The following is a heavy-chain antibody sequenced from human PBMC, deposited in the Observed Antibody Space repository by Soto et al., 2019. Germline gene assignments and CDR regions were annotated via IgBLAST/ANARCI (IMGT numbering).Heavy chain of an antibody. V-gene: IGHV3-48*01. Sequence: EVQLVGSGGGLVQPGGSLRLSCAASGFTFSSYSMSWVRQAPGKGLEWVSYISGSGSTIYYADSVKGRFTISRDNGKSLVYLQMNSLRAEDTAVYYCARDRYDDYLRDYWGQGTLVTVSS. CDR1: GFTFSSYS. CDR3: ARDRYDDYLRDY. J-gene: IGHJ4*02. D-gene: IGHD4-17*01. CDR2: ISGSGSTI.